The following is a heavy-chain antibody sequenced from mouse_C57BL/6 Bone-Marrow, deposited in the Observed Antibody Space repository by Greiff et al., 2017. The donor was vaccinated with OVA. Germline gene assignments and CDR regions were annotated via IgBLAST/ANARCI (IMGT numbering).Heavy chain of an antibody. CDR1: GYAFTNYL. CDR3: ARSPLYDGYYSWYFDV. Sequence: VKLMESGAELVRPGTSVKVSCKASGYAFTNYLIEWVKQRPGQGLEWIGVINPGSGGTNYNEKFKGKATLTADKSSSTAYMQLSSLTSEDSAVYFCARSPLYDGYYSWYFDVWGTGTTVTVSS. V-gene: IGHV1-54*01. D-gene: IGHD2-3*01. J-gene: IGHJ1*03. CDR2: INPGSGGT.